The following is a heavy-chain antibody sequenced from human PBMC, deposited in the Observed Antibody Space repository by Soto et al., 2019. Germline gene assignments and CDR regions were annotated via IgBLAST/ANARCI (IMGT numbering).Heavy chain of an antibody. CDR2: IYYSGST. CDR1: VGSISIGAYY. V-gene: IGHV4-31*11. J-gene: IGHJ6*02. Sequence: SGNLSLTCAFSVGSISIGAYYLSWIRQLTGKGLEWIGYIYYSGSTYYNPSLKSRVTMSVDTSKNQFSLKLSSVTAADTAVYYCARDNSSPRNYYYYYGMDVWGQGTTVTGSS. D-gene: IGHD6-13*01. CDR3: ARDNSSPRNYYYYYGMDV.